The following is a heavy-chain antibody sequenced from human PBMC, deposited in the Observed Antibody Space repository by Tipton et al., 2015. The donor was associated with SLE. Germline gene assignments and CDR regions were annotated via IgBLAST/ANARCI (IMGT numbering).Heavy chain of an antibody. J-gene: IGHJ4*02. CDR1: GGSISSYY. V-gene: IGHV4-34*12. CDR3: ARVAPTEVFDY. Sequence: TLSLTCTVSGGSISSYYWTWIRQPPGKGLEWIGEIIHSGTTNYNPSLKSRVSISVDTSKNQFSLKLSSVTAADTAVYYCARVAPTEVFDYWGQGTLVTVSS. CDR2: IIHSGTT. D-gene: IGHD1-1*01.